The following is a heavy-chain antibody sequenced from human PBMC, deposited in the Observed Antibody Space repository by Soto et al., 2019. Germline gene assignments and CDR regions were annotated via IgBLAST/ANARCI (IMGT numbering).Heavy chain of an antibody. CDR2: IYWDDDK. CDR3: AHGRGWLSDY. CDR1: GFSLSSPAVG. D-gene: IGHD6-19*01. J-gene: IGHJ4*02. Sequence: QITLKESGPTLVKPTQTLTLTCTFSGFSLSSPAVGVNWIRQPPGKALEWLALIYWDDDKQYSPSLRSRLTITKDTSKNQVVLTITNVDPVATATYYCAHGRGWLSDYWGQGTLVTVSS. V-gene: IGHV2-5*02.